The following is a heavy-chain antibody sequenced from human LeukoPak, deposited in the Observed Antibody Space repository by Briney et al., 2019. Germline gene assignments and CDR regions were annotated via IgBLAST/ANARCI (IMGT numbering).Heavy chain of an antibody. CDR2: ISSSSSYI. J-gene: IGHJ4*02. Sequence: GGSLRLSCAASGFTFSSYSMNWVRQAPGKGLEWVSSISSSSSYIYYADSVKGRFTISRDNAKNSLYLQMNSLRAEDTAVYYCAREGSSSAPEGYWGQGTLVTVSS. D-gene: IGHD6-6*01. CDR1: GFTFSSYS. V-gene: IGHV3-21*01. CDR3: AREGSSSAPEGY.